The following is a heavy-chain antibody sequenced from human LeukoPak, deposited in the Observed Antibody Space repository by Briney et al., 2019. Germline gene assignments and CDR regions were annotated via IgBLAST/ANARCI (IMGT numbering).Heavy chain of an antibody. J-gene: IGHJ4*02. V-gene: IGHV4-59*01. Sequence: SETLSLTCTVSGGSISSYYWSWIRQPPGKGLERIGYIYYSGSTNYNPSLKSRVTISVDTSKNQFSLKLSSVTAADTAVYYCASLNYYDSSGYLGGFGYWGQGTLVTVSS. D-gene: IGHD3-22*01. CDR1: GGSISSYY. CDR3: ASLNYYDSSGYLGGFGY. CDR2: IYYSGST.